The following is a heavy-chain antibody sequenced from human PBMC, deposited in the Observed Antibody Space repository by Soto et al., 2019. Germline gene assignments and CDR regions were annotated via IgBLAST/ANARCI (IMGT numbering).Heavy chain of an antibody. CDR3: ARDNCLCDCIIWHNLSGMNF. J-gene: IGHJ6*02. D-gene: IGHD2-21*01. CDR1: ELTFRSNW. CDR2: VKQDGREK. V-gene: IGHV3-7*03. Sequence: PGGPLRLPLPASELTFRSNWMSWVRKAPGKGLEWVANVKQDGREKYYVHAVKDRFTISRDNAKNTLYLEMNSLRAEDTAGYYCARDNCLCDCIIWHNLSGMNFWGQGTMVTVSS.